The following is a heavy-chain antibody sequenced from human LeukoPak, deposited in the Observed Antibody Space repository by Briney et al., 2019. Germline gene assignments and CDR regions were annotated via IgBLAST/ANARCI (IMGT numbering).Heavy chain of an antibody. CDR1: GYIFTTNW. CDR3: ARRAGSRGKFDP. V-gene: IGHV5-10-1*01. D-gene: IGHD6-19*01. J-gene: IGHJ5*02. CDR2: IDHSESEP. Sequence: GESLMISCIGAGYIFTTNWISWIRQMPGKGLEWMGGIDHSESEPNYTPSLQGHVTIPVDKSISTAYLQWSSLKASDTAMYCCARRAGSRGKFDPWGQGTLVIVSS.